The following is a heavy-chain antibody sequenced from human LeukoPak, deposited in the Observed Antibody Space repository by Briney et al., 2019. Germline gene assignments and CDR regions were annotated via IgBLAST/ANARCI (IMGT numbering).Heavy chain of an antibody. CDR3: ARHYLGSGSEDY. Sequence: ASVNVSCKASVYSFSSFGITWVRQAPGQGLEWMGWISRHNGNTDYAQRFRGRVTLTIDTSTTTADMEVRDLIPDDTAVYYCARHYLGSGSEDYWGQGTLVSVSS. V-gene: IGHV1-18*01. CDR1: VYSFSSFG. J-gene: IGHJ4*02. CDR2: ISRHNGNT. D-gene: IGHD3-10*01.